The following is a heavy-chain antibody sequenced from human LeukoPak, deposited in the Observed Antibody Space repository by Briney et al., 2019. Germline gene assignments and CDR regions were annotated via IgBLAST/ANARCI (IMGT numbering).Heavy chain of an antibody. CDR3: AHMVDIVATIREVAFDI. D-gene: IGHD5-12*01. CDR1: GFSFSDYA. J-gene: IGHJ3*02. CDR2: ISGSGGST. V-gene: IGHV3-23*01. Sequence: PGGSLRLSCAASGFSFSDYAMNWVRQAPGKGLEWVSTISGSGGSTYYADSVKGRFTISRDNFRNTLYPQMNSLRAEDTAVYYCAHMVDIVATIREVAFDIWGQGTVVTVSS.